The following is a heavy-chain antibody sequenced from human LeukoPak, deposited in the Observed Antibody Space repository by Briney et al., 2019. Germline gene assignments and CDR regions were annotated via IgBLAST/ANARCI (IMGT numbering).Heavy chain of an antibody. CDR2: IYYSGST. J-gene: IGHJ4*02. V-gene: IGHV4-39*01. CDR1: GGSISSSSYY. D-gene: IGHD3-22*01. Sequence: SGTLSLTCTVSGGSISSSSYYWGWIRQPPGKGLEWIGSIYYSGSTYYNPSLRSRVTISVDTSKNQFSLKLSSVTAADTAVYYCARGGYDCWGQGTLVTVSS. CDR3: ARGGYDC.